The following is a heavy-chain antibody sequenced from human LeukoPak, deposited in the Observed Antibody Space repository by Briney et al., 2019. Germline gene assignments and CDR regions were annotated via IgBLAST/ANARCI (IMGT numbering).Heavy chain of an antibody. V-gene: IGHV3-7*01. CDR3: ARGRYYLDS. CDR2: IKQDGSEK. D-gene: IGHD4-17*01. J-gene: IGHJ4*02. CDR1: GFTFGSYW. Sequence: PGGSLRLSCAASGFTFGSYWMSWVRQAPGKGLEWVANIKQDGSEKYYVDSVKGRFTISRDNAKNTLYLQMNSLRAEDTAVYYCARGRYYLDSWGQGTLVTVSS.